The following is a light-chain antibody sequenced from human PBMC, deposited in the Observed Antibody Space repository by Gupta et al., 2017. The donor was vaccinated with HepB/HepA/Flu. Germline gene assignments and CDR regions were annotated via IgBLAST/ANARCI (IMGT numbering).Light chain of an antibody. J-gene: IGKJ4*01. CDR3: QQRRNWPLT. CDR2: DAS. V-gene: IGKV3-11*01. CDR1: QSVGSD. Sequence: ETVLTQSPATLSLSPGESATLSCRASQSVGSDFAWYQQKPGQAPRLLIYDASNRATGIPARFSGSGSGTDFTLTISSLEPEDFAVYYCQQRRNWPLTFGGGTKVEIK.